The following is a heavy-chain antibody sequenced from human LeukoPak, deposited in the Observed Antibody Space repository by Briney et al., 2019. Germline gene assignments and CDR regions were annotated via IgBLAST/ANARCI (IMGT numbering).Heavy chain of an antibody. D-gene: IGHD6-19*01. Sequence: GGSLRLSCAASGFTFSSYSMNWVRQAPGKGLEWVSYISSSSSTIYYADSVKGRFTISRDNAKNSLYLQMNSLRAEDTAVYYCARARYSSGWIFGDWGQGTLVTVSS. CDR1: GFTFSSYS. CDR2: ISSSSSTI. J-gene: IGHJ4*02. CDR3: ARARYSSGWIFGD. V-gene: IGHV3-48*01.